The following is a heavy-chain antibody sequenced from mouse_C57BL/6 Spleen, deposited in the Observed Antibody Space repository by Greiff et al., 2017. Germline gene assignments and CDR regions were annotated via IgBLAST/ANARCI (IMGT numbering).Heavy chain of an antibody. J-gene: IGHJ2*01. CDR1: GFTFSNYY. CDR2: INYNGSST. V-gene: IGHV5-16*01. D-gene: IGHD2-1*01. Sequence: EVMLVESEGGLVQPGSSMKLSCKASGFTFSNYYMAWVRQVPERGLEWVANINYNGSSTYYLDSLKSRFTLSRDNATNTLYMQMSSLTSEDTATYYCAREGGYYGRGYVDYWGQGTTRTVSS. CDR3: AREGGYYGRGYVDY.